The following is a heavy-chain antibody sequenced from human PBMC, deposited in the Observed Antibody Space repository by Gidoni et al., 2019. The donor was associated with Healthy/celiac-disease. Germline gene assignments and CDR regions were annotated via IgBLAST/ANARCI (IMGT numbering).Heavy chain of an antibody. D-gene: IGHD3-9*01. CDR3: ARGEARYFDWSLFDY. CDR2: IYYSGRT. Sequence: QVQLQESGPGLVKPSETLSLTCTVSGGSISSYYWSWIRQPPGKGLEWIGYIYYSGRTNYNPSLTSRVTISVDTSKNQFSLKLSSVTAADTAVYYCARGEARYFDWSLFDYWGQGTLVTVSS. V-gene: IGHV4-59*01. J-gene: IGHJ4*02. CDR1: GGSISSYY.